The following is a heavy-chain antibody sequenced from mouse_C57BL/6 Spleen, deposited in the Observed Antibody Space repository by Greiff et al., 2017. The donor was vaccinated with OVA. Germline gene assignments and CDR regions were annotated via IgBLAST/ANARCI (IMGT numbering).Heavy chain of an antibody. CDR1: GFNIKDAY. Sequence: EVQLQESGAELVRPGASVKLSCTASGFNIKDAYMHWVKQRPEQGLEWIGWIDPENGDTEYASKFQGKATITADTSSNTAYLQLSSLTSEDTAVYYCTTLSLAYWGQGTLVTVSA. CDR2: IDPENGDT. V-gene: IGHV14-4*01. D-gene: IGHD6-1*01. J-gene: IGHJ3*01. CDR3: TTLSLAY.